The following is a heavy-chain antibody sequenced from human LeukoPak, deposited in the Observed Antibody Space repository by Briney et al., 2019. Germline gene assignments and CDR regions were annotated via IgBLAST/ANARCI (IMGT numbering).Heavy chain of an antibody. CDR3: ANLHYQLLTHIVEIDDAFDI. Sequence: GGSLRLSCAASGFTFSSYWMSWVRQAPGKGLEWVANIKQDGSEKYYVDSVKGRFTISRDNAKNSLYLQMNSLRAEDTAVYYCANLHYQLLTHIVEIDDAFDIWGQGTMVTVSS. CDR2: IKQDGSEK. CDR1: GFTFSSYW. V-gene: IGHV3-7*03. D-gene: IGHD2-2*01. J-gene: IGHJ3*02.